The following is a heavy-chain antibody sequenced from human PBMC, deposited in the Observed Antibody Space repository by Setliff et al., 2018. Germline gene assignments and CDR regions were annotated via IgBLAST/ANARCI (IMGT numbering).Heavy chain of an antibody. J-gene: IGHJ4*02. V-gene: IGHV4-34*01. CDR3: ARGEQWLVFDY. Sequence: SETLSLTCAVYGGSFSGYYWSWIRQPQGTGLEWIGEINHSGSTNYNPSLTSRVTISVDTSKNQLSLKLSSVPAADTAVYYCARGEQWLVFDYWGQGTLVTVSS. CDR2: INHSGST. D-gene: IGHD6-19*01. CDR1: GGSFSGYY.